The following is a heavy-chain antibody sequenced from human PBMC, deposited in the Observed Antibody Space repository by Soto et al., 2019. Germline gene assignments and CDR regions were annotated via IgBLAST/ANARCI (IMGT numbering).Heavy chain of an antibody. Sequence: PGGSLRLSCAVSGFTFSSYGMHWVRQAPGKGLEWVAVIWYDGSNKYYADSVKGRFTISRDNSKNTLYLQMNSLRAEDTAVYYCARDSTLWFGELLGYYGMDVWGQGTTVTVSS. CDR3: ARDSTLWFGELLGYYGMDV. D-gene: IGHD3-10*01. V-gene: IGHV3-33*01. J-gene: IGHJ6*02. CDR1: GFTFSSYG. CDR2: IWYDGSNK.